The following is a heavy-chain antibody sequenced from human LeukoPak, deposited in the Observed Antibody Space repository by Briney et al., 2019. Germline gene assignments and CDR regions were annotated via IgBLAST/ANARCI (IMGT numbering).Heavy chain of an antibody. V-gene: IGHV3-74*01. CDR2: INSDGGRT. CDR1: GFTFNSYW. J-gene: IGHJ4*02. D-gene: IGHD3-10*01. CDR3: ARGNFYSGSGSSPLDY. Sequence: GGSLRLSCAASGFTFNSYWMHWVRQVPGEGLVWVSRINSDGGRTNYVDSAKGRFTISRDNAKNTVFLQMNSLRVEDTAVYYCARGNFYSGSGSSPLDYWGQGTLVTVSS.